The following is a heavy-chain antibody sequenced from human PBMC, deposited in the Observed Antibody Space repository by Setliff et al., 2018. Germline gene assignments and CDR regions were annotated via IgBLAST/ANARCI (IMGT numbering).Heavy chain of an antibody. CDR3: ARGDFYYYFYMDV. CDR1: GGTFSTYA. V-gene: IGHV1-69*05. Sequence: ASVKVSCKASGGTFSTYAISWVRQAPRQGLEWMGGIISMFGTTNYAQKFQGRVTITTDKSTSTAYMELSSLRSEDTAIYYCARGDFYYYFYMDVWGKGTTVTVSS. J-gene: IGHJ6*03. CDR2: IISMFGTT.